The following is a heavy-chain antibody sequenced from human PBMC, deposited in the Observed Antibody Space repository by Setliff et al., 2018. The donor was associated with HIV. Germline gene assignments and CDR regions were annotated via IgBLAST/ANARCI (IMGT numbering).Heavy chain of an antibody. D-gene: IGHD3-10*01. Sequence: SETLSLTCTLSGGSVSSSGYYWGWLRQPPGRGPEWIGSVYYTGSTYYSLSLNSRVTISVDTSKNQFSLNLSSVTAADTAVYYCARHRRPLGNYRDAVDIWGQGTMVTVSS. J-gene: IGHJ3*02. CDR2: VYYTGST. CDR3: ARHRRPLGNYRDAVDI. V-gene: IGHV4-39*01. CDR1: GGSVSSSGYY.